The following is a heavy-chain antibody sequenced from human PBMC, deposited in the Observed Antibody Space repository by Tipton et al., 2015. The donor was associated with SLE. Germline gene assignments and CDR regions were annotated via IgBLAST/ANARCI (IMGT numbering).Heavy chain of an antibody. CDR2: MNPNSGNT. J-gene: IGHJ4*02. Sequence: QSGAEVKKPGASVKVSCKASGYTFTSYDINWVRQATGQGLEWMGWMNPNSGNTGYAQKFQGRVTMTRNTSISTAYMELSSLRSEDTAVYYCARFSSSSPHFDYWGQGTQVTVSS. CDR1: GYTFTSYD. CDR3: ARFSSSSPHFDY. V-gene: IGHV1-8*01. D-gene: IGHD6-13*01.